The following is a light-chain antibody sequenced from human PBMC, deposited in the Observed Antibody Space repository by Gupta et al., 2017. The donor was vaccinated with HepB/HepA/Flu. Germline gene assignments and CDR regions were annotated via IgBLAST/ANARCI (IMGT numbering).Light chain of an antibody. J-gene: IGKJ4*01. CDR3: MQALQTPLT. Sequence: IVMTTSPLSLPVTPGEPAAISCRSSQSLLHSNGYNYLDCYLQKPGQSPQVLIYLGSTPAAGVPDRFSGSASGTDITLKISIVDAEDVGVYYCMQALQTPLTFGGGTKVEIK. V-gene: IGKV2-28*01. CDR1: QSLLHSNGYNY. CDR2: LGS.